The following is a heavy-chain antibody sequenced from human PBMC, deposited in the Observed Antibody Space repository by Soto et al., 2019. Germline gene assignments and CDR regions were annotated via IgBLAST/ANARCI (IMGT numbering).Heavy chain of an antibody. Sequence: QITLKESGPALVKPTQTLTLTCTFSGFSLDTRGVGVGWIRQPPGKALEWLALIYWDDDKRYSPSLKSRLTIPKDTXXNXVXXTMTNKDPVDTATYYWAHKAVPYFYASGRSDWFDPWGQGTLVTVSS. CDR3: AHKAVPYFYASGRSDWFDP. J-gene: IGHJ5*02. V-gene: IGHV2-5*02. CDR1: GFSLDTRGVG. CDR2: IYWDDDK. D-gene: IGHD3-10*01.